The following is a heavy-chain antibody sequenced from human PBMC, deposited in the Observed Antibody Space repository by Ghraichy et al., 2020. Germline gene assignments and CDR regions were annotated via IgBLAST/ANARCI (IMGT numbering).Heavy chain of an antibody. D-gene: IGHD6-19*01. CDR1: GGSINTYY. Sequence: SETLSLTCTVSGGSINTYYWSWIRQPPEKGLEWIGYIYYSGSTNYNPSLKSRVTISVDTSKNQFSLKLNSVTAADTAVYFCAGAVGGWGAVAGPFDSWGRGTLVTVSS. V-gene: IGHV4-59*01. J-gene: IGHJ4*02. CDR3: AGAVGGWGAVAGPFDS. CDR2: IYYSGST.